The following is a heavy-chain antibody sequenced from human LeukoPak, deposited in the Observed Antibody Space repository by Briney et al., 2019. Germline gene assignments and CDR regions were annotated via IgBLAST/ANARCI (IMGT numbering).Heavy chain of an antibody. J-gene: IGHJ4*02. CDR3: ARSKGAFDS. V-gene: IGHV3-20*03. Sequence: CVSCINFHARTTGYPHSVKGRFTISRENAKDSLYMKMNSLRAEDTALYYCARSKGAFDSWGQGTLVTVSS. D-gene: IGHD3-16*01. CDR2: INFHARTT.